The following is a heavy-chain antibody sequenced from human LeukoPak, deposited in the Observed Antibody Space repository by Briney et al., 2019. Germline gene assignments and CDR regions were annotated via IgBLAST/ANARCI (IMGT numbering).Heavy chain of an antibody. CDR2: INWNGGST. D-gene: IGHD6-19*01. CDR1: GFTFDDYG. CDR3: ARVSDISVAAYFDY. V-gene: IGHV3-20*04. Sequence: GGSLRLSCAASGFTFDDYGLSWVRHAPGKGLEWVSTINWNGGSTGYADSVKGRFTISRDNAKNSLYLQMNSLRAEDTALYYCARVSDISVAAYFDYWGQGTLVTVSS. J-gene: IGHJ4*02.